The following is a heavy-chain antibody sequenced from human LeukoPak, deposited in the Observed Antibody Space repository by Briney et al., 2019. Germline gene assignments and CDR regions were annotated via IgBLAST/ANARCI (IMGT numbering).Heavy chain of an antibody. CDR2: TYYRSKWYN. V-gene: IGHV6-1*01. D-gene: IGHD1-26*01. J-gene: IGHJ2*01. Sequence: PSQTLSLTCAIAGDSASSDSAAWAWIRQSPSRGLEWLGRTYYRSKWYNDYAVSVKSRMTIIPDTSKSQFSLQLNSVTPEDTAVYYCAREGGGRYTNWFFDLWGRGTLVTVSS. CDR1: GDSASSDSAA. CDR3: AREGGGRYTNWFFDL.